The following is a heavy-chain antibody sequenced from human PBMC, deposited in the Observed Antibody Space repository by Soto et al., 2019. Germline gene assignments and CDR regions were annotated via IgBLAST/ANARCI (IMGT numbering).Heavy chain of an antibody. CDR2: MKSYRGGGTT. CDR1: GFSFSPAW. D-gene: IGHD6-13*01. J-gene: IGHJ6*02. V-gene: IGHV3-15*07. Sequence: EVQLVESGGGLVTPGGSLRLSCTGTGFSFSPAWMNWVRQAPGKGLEWVGRMKSYRGGGTTDYAATVQGRFTISRDDSKNTLLLQMDSLKVEDTAVYFGIWQQDFYYGRAVWGQGPTVTVSS. CDR3: IWQQDFYYGRAV.